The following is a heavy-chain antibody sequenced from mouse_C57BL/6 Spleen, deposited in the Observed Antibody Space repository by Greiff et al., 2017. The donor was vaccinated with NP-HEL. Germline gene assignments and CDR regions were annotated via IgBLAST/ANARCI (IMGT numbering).Heavy chain of an antibody. D-gene: IGHD1-1*01. CDR2: IDPSDSYT. J-gene: IGHJ2*01. V-gene: IGHV1-59*01. CDR1: GYTFTSYW. Sequence: QVQLQQPGAELVRPGTSVKLSCKASGYTFTSYWMHWVKQRPGQGLEWIGVIDPSDSYTNYNQKFKGKATLTVDTSSSTAYMQLSSLTSEDSAVYYCARSAITTVVYFDYWGQGTTLTVSS. CDR3: ARSAITTVVYFDY.